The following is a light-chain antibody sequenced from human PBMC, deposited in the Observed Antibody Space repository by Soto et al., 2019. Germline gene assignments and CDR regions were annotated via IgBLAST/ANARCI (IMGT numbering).Light chain of an antibody. Sequence: QSVLTQPPSVSGAPGQRVTISCTGSSSNIGAGFDVHWYQQLPGTAPKLLIYGNNNRPSGVPDRFSGSKSGPSASLAITGLQAEDEANYHCLSYDSSLSAWVFGGGTKVTVL. CDR1: SSNIGAGFD. CDR3: LSYDSSLSAWV. V-gene: IGLV1-40*01. CDR2: GNN. J-gene: IGLJ3*02.